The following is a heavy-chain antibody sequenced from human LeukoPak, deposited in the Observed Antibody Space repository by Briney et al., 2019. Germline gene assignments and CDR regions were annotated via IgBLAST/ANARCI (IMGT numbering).Heavy chain of an antibody. J-gene: IGHJ6*02. Sequence: SETLSLTCTVSGGSISSYYWSWIRQPAGKGLEWVGRIYTSGSTNYNPSLKSPVTMSVDTSKNQFSLKLSSVTAADTAVYYCARDRAGIAAAAPYYYYGMDVWGQGTTVTVSS. CDR3: ARDRAGIAAAAPYYYYGMDV. V-gene: IGHV4-4*07. CDR1: GGSISSYY. CDR2: IYTSGST. D-gene: IGHD6-13*01.